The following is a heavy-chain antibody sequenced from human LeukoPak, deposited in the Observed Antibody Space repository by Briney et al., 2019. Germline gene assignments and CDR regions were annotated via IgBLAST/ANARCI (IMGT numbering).Heavy chain of an antibody. J-gene: IGHJ5*02. CDR2: INHSGST. CDR3: ARGDVVVVAVTSWFDP. V-gene: IGHV4-34*01. Sequence: PSETLSLTCAVYGGSFSGYYWSWIRQPPGKGLEWIGEINHSGSTNYNPSLKSRVTISVDTSKNQFSLKLSSVTAADTAVYYCARGDVVVVAVTSWFDPWGQGTLVTVSS. D-gene: IGHD2-15*01. CDR1: GGSFSGYY.